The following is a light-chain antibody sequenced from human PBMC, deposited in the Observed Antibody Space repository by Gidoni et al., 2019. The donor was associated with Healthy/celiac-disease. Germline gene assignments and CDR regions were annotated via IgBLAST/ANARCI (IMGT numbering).Light chain of an antibody. Sequence: QSVLTQPPSVAAAPGQRVTISCTGSSSNIGAGYDVHWYQQLPGTAPKLLIYGNSNRPSGVPDRFSGSKSGTSASLAITGLQAEDEADYYCQSYDSSLLYVFGTGTKVCVL. CDR3: QSYDSSLLYV. V-gene: IGLV1-40*01. J-gene: IGLJ1*01. CDR1: SSNIGAGYD. CDR2: GNS.